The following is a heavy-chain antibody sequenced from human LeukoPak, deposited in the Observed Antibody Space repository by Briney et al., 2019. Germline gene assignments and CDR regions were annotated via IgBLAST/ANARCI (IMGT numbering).Heavy chain of an antibody. D-gene: IGHD1-26*01. CDR3: ARDGGSYPYYFDY. Sequence: PSETLSLTCTVSGGSISSSSYYWGWIRQPPGKGLQWIGSIYYSGSSYYNPSLKSRVTISLDTSKNQFSLKLSSVTAADTAVYYCARDGGSYPYYFDYWDQGTLVTVSS. CDR2: IYYSGSS. J-gene: IGHJ4*02. CDR1: GGSISSSSYY. V-gene: IGHV4-39*07.